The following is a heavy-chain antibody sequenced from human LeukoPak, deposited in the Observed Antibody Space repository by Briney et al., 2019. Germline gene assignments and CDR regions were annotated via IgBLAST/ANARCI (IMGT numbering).Heavy chain of an antibody. CDR2: INPNSGGT. J-gene: IGHJ3*02. CDR1: GYTFTGYY. D-gene: IGHD7-27*01. CDR3: ARVTGDRRGHAFDI. V-gene: IGHV1-2*02. Sequence: ALVKVSCKASGYTFTGYYMHWVRQAPGQGLEWMGWINPNSGGTNYAQKFQGRVTMTRDTSISTAYMELSRLRSDDTAVYYCARVTGDRRGHAFDIWGQGTMVTVSS.